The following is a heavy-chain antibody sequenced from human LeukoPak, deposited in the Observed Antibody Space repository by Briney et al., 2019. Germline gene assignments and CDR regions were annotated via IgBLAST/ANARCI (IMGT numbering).Heavy chain of an antibody. CDR3: AREGGDFDI. CDR2: IVAKSGGT. V-gene: IGHV1-2*02. D-gene: IGHD2-21*01. Sequence: ASVKVSCKASESIFTDYVIHWVRQAPGQGLEWMGWIVAKSGGTHYAQNFQGRVTMTRDTSIRTAYMELSGLRSDDTAAYYCAREGGDFDIWGQGTMVTVSS. J-gene: IGHJ3*02. CDR1: ESIFTDYV.